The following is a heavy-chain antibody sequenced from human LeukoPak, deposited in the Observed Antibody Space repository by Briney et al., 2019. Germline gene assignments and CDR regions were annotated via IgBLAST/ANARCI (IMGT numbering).Heavy chain of an antibody. CDR1: GFIFSDAW. CDR3: ATEPDEVEGSYYALDI. D-gene: IGHD3-10*01. J-gene: IGHJ6*04. Sequence: GGSLRLFCAASGFIFSDAWMTWLRQAPGKAREWVGRIKSENVGATQDDAARVRRRFTSSRDESQNMVYLQMRSMQTEDTAVYYCATEPDEVEGSYYALDIWGKGTTVIVSA. V-gene: IGHV3-15*01. CDR2: IKSENVGATQ.